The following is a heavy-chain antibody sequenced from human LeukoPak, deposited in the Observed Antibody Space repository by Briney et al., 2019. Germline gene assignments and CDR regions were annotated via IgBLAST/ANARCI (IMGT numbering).Heavy chain of an antibody. V-gene: IGHV4-59*01. Sequence: SETLSLTCTVSGGSISSYYWSWIRQPPGKGLEWIGYIYDSGSTNYNPSLRSRVTMSGDTSKNQFSLKLASMSAADTAVYYCARAGGGYSLDYWGQGTLVTVSS. CDR2: IYDSGST. D-gene: IGHD5-18*01. CDR3: ARAGGGYSLDY. J-gene: IGHJ4*02. CDR1: GGSISSYY.